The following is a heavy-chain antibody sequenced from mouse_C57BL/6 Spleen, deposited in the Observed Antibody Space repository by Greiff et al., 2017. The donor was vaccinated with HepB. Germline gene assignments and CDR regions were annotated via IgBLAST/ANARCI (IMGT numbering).Heavy chain of an antibody. J-gene: IGHJ1*03. CDR3: ARGGLSLLVYSNYEYFDV. CDR1: GYTFTSYW. D-gene: IGHD2-5*01. CDR2: IDPNSGGT. Sequence: QVQLQQPGAELVKPGASVKLSCKASGYTFTSYWMHWVKQRPGRGLEWIGRIDPNSGGTKYNEKFKSKATLTVDKPSSTAYMQLSSLTSEDSAVYYCARGGLSLLVYSNYEYFDVWGTGTTVTVSS. V-gene: IGHV1-72*01.